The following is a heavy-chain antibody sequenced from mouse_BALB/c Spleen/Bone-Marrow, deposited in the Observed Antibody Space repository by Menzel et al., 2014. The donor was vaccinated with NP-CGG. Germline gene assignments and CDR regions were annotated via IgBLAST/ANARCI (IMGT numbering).Heavy chain of an antibody. J-gene: IGHJ4*01. CDR2: NLAYSI. V-gene: IGHV5-15*02. Sequence: NLAYSIYYADTVTGRFTISRENAKNTLYLEMSSLRSEDTAMYYCARGGKIYYAMDYWGQGTSVTVSS. CDR3: ARGGKIYYAMDY.